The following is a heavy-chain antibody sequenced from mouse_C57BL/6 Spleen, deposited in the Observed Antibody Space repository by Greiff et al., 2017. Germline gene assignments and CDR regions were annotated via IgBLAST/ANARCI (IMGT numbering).Heavy chain of an antibody. D-gene: IGHD3-2*02. CDR1: GFSLTSYG. V-gene: IGHV2-2*01. CDR2: IWSGGST. Sequence: QVHVKQSGPGLVQPSQSLSITCTVSGFSLTSYGVHWVRQSPGKGLEWLGVIWSGGSTDYNAAFISRLSISKDNSKSQVFFKMNSLQADDTAIYYCATRQLRLQAMDYWGQGTSVTVSS. J-gene: IGHJ4*01. CDR3: ATRQLRLQAMDY.